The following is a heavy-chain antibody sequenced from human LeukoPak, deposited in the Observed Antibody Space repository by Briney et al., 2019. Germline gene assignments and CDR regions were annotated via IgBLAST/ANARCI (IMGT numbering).Heavy chain of an antibody. D-gene: IGHD2-2*01. Sequence: PSETLSLTCTVSGGSISSGSYQWSWIPQPAGKGLEWIGRIYTSGSTNYNPSLKSRVTISVDTSKNQFSLKVSSVTAADTAVYYCAREKTKYCSSTSCYRDYYYYYMDVWGKGTTVTTSS. CDR3: AREKTKYCSSTSCYRDYYYYYMDV. J-gene: IGHJ6*03. CDR1: GGSISSGSYQ. CDR2: IYTSGST. V-gene: IGHV4-61*02.